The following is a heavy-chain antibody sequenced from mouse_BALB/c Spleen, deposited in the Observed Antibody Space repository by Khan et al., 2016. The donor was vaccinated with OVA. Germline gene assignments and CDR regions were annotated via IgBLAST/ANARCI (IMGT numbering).Heavy chain of an antibody. J-gene: IGHJ2*01. CDR3: ARTARIKY. Sequence: EVQLQESGPGLVKPSQSLSLTCTVTGYSITSGYGWNWIRQFPGNKLEWMGYISYSGSTNYNPSLKSRISITRDTSKNQFFLQLNSVTTENPATYYCARTARIKYWGQGTTLTVSS. CDR2: ISYSGST. V-gene: IGHV3-2*02. D-gene: IGHD1-2*01. CDR1: GYSITSGYG.